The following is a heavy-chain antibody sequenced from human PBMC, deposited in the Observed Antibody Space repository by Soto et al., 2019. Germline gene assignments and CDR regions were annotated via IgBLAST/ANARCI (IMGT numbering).Heavy chain of an antibody. Sequence: SVKVSCKASGGTFSSYAISWVRQAPGQGREWMGGIIPIFGTANYAQKFQGRVTITADESTSTAYMELSSLRSEDTAVYYCARQKYDFWSGLYYYYCMHLWGQGTTVTVSS. CDR2: IIPIFGTA. V-gene: IGHV1-69*13. CDR3: ARQKYDFWSGLYYYYCMHL. J-gene: IGHJ6*02. CDR1: GGTFSSYA. D-gene: IGHD3-3*01.